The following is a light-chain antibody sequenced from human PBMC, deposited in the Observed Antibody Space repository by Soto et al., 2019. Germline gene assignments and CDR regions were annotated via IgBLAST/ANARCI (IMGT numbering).Light chain of an antibody. CDR1: QSISSY. J-gene: IGKJ1*01. Sequence: DIQMTQSPSSLSASVGDRVTITCRASQSISSYLHWYQQKPGKAPKLLIYAASSLQSGVPSRFSGSGSGTDFTLTISSLQPEDFATYYCQQSYSTPRTFGLGTKVEIK. V-gene: IGKV1-39*01. CDR3: QQSYSTPRT. CDR2: AAS.